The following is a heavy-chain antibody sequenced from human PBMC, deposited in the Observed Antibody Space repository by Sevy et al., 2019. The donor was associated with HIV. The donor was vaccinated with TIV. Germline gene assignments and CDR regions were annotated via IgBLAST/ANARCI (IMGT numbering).Heavy chain of an antibody. Sequence: GGSLRLSCAASGFTFSRYWMSWVRQAPGKGLEWMANIKQDGSEKYHVDSVKGRFTISRDNAKNSLYLQMNSLRAEDTAVYYCAAYSDYDSFDYWGQGTLVTVSS. CDR1: GFTFSRYW. CDR3: AAYSDYDSFDY. D-gene: IGHD5-12*01. V-gene: IGHV3-7*01. J-gene: IGHJ4*02. CDR2: IKQDGSEK.